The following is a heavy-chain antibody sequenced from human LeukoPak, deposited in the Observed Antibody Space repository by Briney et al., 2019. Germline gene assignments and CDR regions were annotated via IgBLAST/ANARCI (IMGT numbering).Heavy chain of an antibody. Sequence: LETLSLTRSVSGGSISDYYWSWIRQPPGKGLEWIGYIFYTGSTKYNPSLKSRVTISVDTAKNQFSLKLSSVTAADTAVYYCARVGGYTYGYEFDYWGQGTLVTVSS. J-gene: IGHJ4*02. CDR2: IFYTGST. V-gene: IGHV4-59*01. CDR1: GGSISDYY. CDR3: ARVGGYTYGYEFDY. D-gene: IGHD5-18*01.